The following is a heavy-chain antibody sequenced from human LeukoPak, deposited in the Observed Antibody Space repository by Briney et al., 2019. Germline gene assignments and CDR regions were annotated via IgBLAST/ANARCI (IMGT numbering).Heavy chain of an antibody. J-gene: IGHJ4*02. V-gene: IGHV3-20*04. D-gene: IGHD3-22*01. CDR1: GFTFDDYG. CDR2: INWNGGST. CDR3: ARGGSYYDSSGSLDY. Sequence: GGSLRLSCAASGFTFDDYGMSWVRQAPGKGLESVSGINWNGGSTGYADSVKGRFTISRDNAKNSLYLQMNSLRAEDTALYYCARGGSYYDSSGSLDYWGQGTLVTVSS.